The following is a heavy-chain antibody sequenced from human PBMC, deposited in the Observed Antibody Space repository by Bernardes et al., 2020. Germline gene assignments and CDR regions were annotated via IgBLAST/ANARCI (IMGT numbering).Heavy chain of an antibody. D-gene: IGHD2-8*01. V-gene: IGHV4-39*01. CDR3: ARSRWKNIVLMVYTNWFDP. J-gene: IGHJ5*02. Sequence: SETLSLTCTVSGGSISSSSYYWGWIRQPPGKGLEWIGSIYYSGSTYYNPSLKSRVTISVDTSKNQFSLKLSSVTAADTAVYYCARSRWKNIVLMVYTNWFDPWGQGTLVTVSS. CDR2: IYYSGST. CDR1: GGSISSSSYY.